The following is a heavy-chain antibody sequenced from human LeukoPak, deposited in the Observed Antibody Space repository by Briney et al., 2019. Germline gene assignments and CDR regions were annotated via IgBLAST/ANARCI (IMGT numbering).Heavy chain of an antibody. CDR3: ARGGSSGWLDY. CDR2: IYYSGST. Sequence: SETLSLTCTVSGGSISSYYWSWIRQPPGKGLEWIGYIYYSGSTNYNPSLKSRVTISIDTSKNHFSLKLSSVTAADTAVCYCARGGSSGWLDYWGQGTLVTVSS. CDR1: GGSISSYY. D-gene: IGHD6-19*01. J-gene: IGHJ4*02. V-gene: IGHV4-59*01.